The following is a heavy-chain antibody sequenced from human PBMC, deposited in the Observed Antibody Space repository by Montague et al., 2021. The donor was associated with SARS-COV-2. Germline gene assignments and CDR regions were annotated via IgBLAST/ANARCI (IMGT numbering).Heavy chain of an antibody. CDR3: AIYYDSSGFAFDI. V-gene: IGHV1-2*04. CDR2: INPNSGGT. Sequence: SAKVSCKASGYPFTGYYMHWVRQAPGQGLEWMGWINPNSGGTNYAQKFQGWVTMTRDTSISTAYMELSRLRSDDTAVYYCAIYYDSSGFAFDIWGQGTMVTVSS. CDR1: GYPFTGYY. J-gene: IGHJ3*02. D-gene: IGHD3-22*01.